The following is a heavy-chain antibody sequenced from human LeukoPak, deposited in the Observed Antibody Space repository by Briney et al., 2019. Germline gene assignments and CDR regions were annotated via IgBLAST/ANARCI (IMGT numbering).Heavy chain of an antibody. CDR1: GGSISSYY. J-gene: IGHJ4*02. CDR2: IYASGNT. V-gene: IGHV4-4*07. CDR3: ARHDSGWFGLDY. D-gene: IGHD6-19*01. Sequence: PSETLSLTCTVSGGSISSYYWSWVRQPAGKGLEWIGRIYASGNTNYNPSLKGRVTITVDTSKNQFSLNLSSVTAADTAVYYCARHDSGWFGLDYWGQGTLVTVSS.